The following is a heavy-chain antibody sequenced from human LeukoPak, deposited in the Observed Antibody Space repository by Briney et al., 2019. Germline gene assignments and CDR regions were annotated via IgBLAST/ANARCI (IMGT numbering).Heavy chain of an antibody. CDR3: ARGGLVYYDFWSGYYPYFDY. CDR2: INPSGGST. J-gene: IGHJ4*02. V-gene: IGHV1-46*01. Sequence: ASVKVSCKASGYTFTSYYMHWVRQAPGQGLEWMGIINPSGGSTSYAQKFQGRVTMTRDTSTSTVYMELSSLRSEDTAVYYCARGGLVYYDFWSGYYPYFDYWGQGTLVTVSS. D-gene: IGHD3-3*01. CDR1: GYTFTSYY.